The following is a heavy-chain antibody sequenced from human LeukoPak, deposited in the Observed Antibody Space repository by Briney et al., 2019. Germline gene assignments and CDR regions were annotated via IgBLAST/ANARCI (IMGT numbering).Heavy chain of an antibody. CDR1: GDTLTELS. V-gene: IGHV1-24*01. J-gene: IGHJ1*01. Sequence: GASVKVSCKVSGDTLTELSTHWVRQAPGKGRERMGGFDAEDGETIYARKFQCRVTMTEDTSTDTAYMELSSLRSEDTAVYYCVSSSWYVPQHWGQGTLVTVSS. D-gene: IGHD6-13*01. CDR3: VSSSWYVPQH. CDR2: FDAEDGET.